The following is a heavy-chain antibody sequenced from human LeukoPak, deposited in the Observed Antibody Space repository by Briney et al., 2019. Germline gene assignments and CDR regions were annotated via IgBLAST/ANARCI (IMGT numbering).Heavy chain of an antibody. CDR3: AKHECGEYYNKRFFDY. D-gene: IGHD2-8*02. CDR1: GFTFSTYA. Sequence: QPSGSLSLSCTASGFTFSTYARSWVRQAPGKGLEWVSDGDSGGSTYHEDSLKSRVTISGDNSKNTFYLQMNSLTAEDTAVYYCAKHECGEYYNKRFFDYYVRGTLITVTS. V-gene: IGHV3-23*01. J-gene: IGHJ4*02. CDR2: GDSGGST.